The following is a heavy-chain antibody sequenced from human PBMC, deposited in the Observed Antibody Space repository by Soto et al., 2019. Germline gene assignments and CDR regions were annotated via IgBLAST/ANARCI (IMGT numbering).Heavy chain of an antibody. CDR2: IYATGTT. CDR1: GASIRCFY. J-gene: IGHJ5*02. V-gene: IGHV4-4*07. Sequence: PSETLSLTCTVSGASIRCFYWSWIRKSAGKGLEWIGRIYATGTTDYNPSLKSRVMTSVDTSKKQFSLKLRSVTAADTAVYYCLSHGTKTLREWFAPSGQGSAVTVSS. CDR3: LSHGTKTLREWFAP. D-gene: IGHD1-1*01.